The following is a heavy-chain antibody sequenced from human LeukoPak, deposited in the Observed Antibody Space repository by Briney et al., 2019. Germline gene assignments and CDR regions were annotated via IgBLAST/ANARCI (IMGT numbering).Heavy chain of an antibody. D-gene: IGHD1-26*01. J-gene: IGHJ4*02. CDR2: IYNDGTT. V-gene: IGHV3-53*01. CDR1: GFSISNNY. Sequence: GGSLRLSCAASGFSISNNYMSWVRQAPGKGLEWVSVIYNDGTTYYGDSVKGRFTISRDNAENTLGLQMNSLRVEDTAVYYCAKTGVVGTTIGLFDYWGQGTLVIVSS. CDR3: AKTGVVGTTIGLFDY.